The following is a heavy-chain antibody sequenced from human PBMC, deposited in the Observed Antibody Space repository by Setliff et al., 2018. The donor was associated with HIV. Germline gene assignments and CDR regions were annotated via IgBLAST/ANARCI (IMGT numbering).Heavy chain of an antibody. V-gene: IGHV4-38-2*01. CDR3: ARGKHDFSNYGSSDYFYYMDV. J-gene: IGHJ6*03. CDR2: IYHSGST. Sequence: PSETLSLTCAVSGYSISSGYYWGWIRQPPGKGLEWIGSIYHSGSTYYNPSLKSRVTISVDTSKNQFSLKLSSVTAADTAVYYCARGKHDFSNYGSSDYFYYMDVWGKGTTVTVSS. D-gene: IGHD4-4*01. CDR1: GYSISSGYY.